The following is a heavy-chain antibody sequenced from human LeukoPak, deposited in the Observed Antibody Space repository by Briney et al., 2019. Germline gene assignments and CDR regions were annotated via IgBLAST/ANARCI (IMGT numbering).Heavy chain of an antibody. D-gene: IGHD5-12*01. J-gene: IGHJ5*02. V-gene: IGHV1-2*02. Sequence: ASVKVSCKASGYTFTGYYMHWVRQAPGQGLEWMGWINPNSGGTNYAQKFQGRVTMTRDTSISTAYMELSRLRSDDTAVYYCARSQWLRYNWFDPWGQGTLVTVYS. CDR1: GYTFTGYY. CDR2: INPNSGGT. CDR3: ARSQWLRYNWFDP.